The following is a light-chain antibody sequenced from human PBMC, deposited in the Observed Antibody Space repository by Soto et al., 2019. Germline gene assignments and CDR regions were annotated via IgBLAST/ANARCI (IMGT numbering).Light chain of an antibody. V-gene: IGKV3-20*01. J-gene: IGKJ4*01. CDR2: GAS. Sequence: EIVLTQSPGTLSLSPGERATLSCRASQSVTSSYLAWYQQKPGQAPRLLIYGASSRATGIPDRFSGSGSGTDFTLTISRLEPVDFAVYCCQPYCRPSPISFGGGSQV. CDR3: QPYCRPSPIS. CDR1: QSVTSSY.